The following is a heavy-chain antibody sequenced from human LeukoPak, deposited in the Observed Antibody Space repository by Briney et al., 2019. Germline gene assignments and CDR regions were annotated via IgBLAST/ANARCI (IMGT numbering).Heavy chain of an antibody. CDR2: INPNSGGT. D-gene: IGHD2-15*01. CDR1: GYTFTGYY. CDR3: ARGGYCSGGSCYSKGAFDI. J-gene: IGHJ3*02. V-gene: IGHV1-2*06. Sequence: ASVKVSCKASGYTFTGYYMHWVRQAPGRGLEGMGRINPNSGGTNYAQKFQGRVTLTRDTSLSTAYMELSQLRSDDTAVYYCARGGYCSGGSCYSKGAFDIWGQGTMVTVSS.